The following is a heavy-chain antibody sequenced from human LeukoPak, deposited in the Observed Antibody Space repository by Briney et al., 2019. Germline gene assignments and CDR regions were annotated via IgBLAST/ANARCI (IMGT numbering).Heavy chain of an antibody. D-gene: IGHD3-22*01. CDR1: GGSISSYF. CDR2: IYYSGST. V-gene: IGHV4-59*05. Sequence: SETLSLTCTVSGGSISSYFWSWIRQPPGKGLEWIGSIYYSGSTYYNPSLKSRVTISVDTSKNQFSLKLSSVTAADTAVYYCARPAHTYYYDSSGYYHGWFDPWGQGTLVTVSS. J-gene: IGHJ5*02. CDR3: ARPAHTYYYDSSGYYHGWFDP.